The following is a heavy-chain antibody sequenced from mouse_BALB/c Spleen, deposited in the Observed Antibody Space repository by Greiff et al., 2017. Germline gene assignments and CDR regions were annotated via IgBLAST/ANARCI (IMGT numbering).Heavy chain of an antibody. Sequence: EVQLQQSGTVLARPGASVKMSCKASGYTFTSYWMHWVKQRPGQGLEWIGAIYPGNSDTSYNQKFKGKAKLTAVTSTSTAYMELSSLTNEDSAVYYCTIGLYGNLFAYWGQGTLVTVSA. J-gene: IGHJ3*01. CDR2: IYPGNSDT. V-gene: IGHV1-5*01. D-gene: IGHD2-1*01. CDR3: TIGLYGNLFAY. CDR1: GYTFTSYW.